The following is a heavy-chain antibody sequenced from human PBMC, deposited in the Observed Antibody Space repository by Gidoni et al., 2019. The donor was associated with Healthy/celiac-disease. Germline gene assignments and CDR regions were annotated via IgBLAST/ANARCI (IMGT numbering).Heavy chain of an antibody. Sequence: EVQLVESGGGVVQPGGSLRLSCAASGFTFDDYAMHWVRQAPGKGLEWVSLISGDGGSTYYADSVKGRFTISRDNSKNSLYLQMNSLRTEDTALYYCAKDIGPNYYYYYGMDVWGQGTTVTVSS. V-gene: IGHV3-43*02. CDR3: AKDIGPNYYYYYGMDV. CDR1: GFTFDDYA. J-gene: IGHJ6*02. CDR2: ISGDGGST.